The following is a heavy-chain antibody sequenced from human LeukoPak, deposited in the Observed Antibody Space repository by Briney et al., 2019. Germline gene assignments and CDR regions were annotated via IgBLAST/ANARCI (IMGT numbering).Heavy chain of an antibody. Sequence: GASVKVSCKPSGGTFSSYAISWVRQAPGQGLKWMGGLSPIFGTANYAQKFQGRVTITADESTSTAYMELSSLRSEDTAVYYCARDYPVVPAAYYYYYGMDVWGQGTTVTVSS. V-gene: IGHV1-69*13. CDR1: GGTFSSYA. D-gene: IGHD2-2*01. CDR2: LSPIFGTA. J-gene: IGHJ6*02. CDR3: ARDYPVVPAAYYYYYGMDV.